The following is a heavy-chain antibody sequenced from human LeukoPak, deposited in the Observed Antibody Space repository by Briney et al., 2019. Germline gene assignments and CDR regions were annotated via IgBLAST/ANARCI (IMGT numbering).Heavy chain of an antibody. J-gene: IGHJ4*02. CDR3: ARGLGNKYGSVPKGFDY. D-gene: IGHD3-10*01. Sequence: GASVKVSCKASGYTFTSYGINWVRQATGQGLEWMGWMNPNSGNTGYAQKFQGRVTMTRNTSISTAYMELSSLRSEDTAVYYCARGLGNKYGSVPKGFDYWGQGTLVTVSS. V-gene: IGHV1-8*02. CDR1: GYTFTSYG. CDR2: MNPNSGNT.